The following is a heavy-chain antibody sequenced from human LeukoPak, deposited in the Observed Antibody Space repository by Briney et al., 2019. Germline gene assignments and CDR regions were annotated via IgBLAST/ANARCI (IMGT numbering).Heavy chain of an antibody. CDR2: INPNSGGT. J-gene: IGHJ3*02. D-gene: IGHD3-10*01. CDR1: GYTFTGYY. Sequence: ASVKVSCKASGYTFTGYYMHWVRQAPGQGLEWMGWINPNSGGTNYAQKFQGRVTMTRDTSISTAYMELSRLRSDDTAVYYCASTVRWFGELWLGDIWGQGTMVTVSS. CDR3: ASTVRWFGELWLGDI. V-gene: IGHV1-2*02.